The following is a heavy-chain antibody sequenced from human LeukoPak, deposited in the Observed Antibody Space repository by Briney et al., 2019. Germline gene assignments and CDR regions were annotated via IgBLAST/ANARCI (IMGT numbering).Heavy chain of an antibody. Sequence: PSETLSLTCTVSGDSISTYYWSWIRKPPGKGLEWIGHIYNSGITNYSPSLKSRVTISVDTSKNQFSLKLSSVTAADTAVYYCARDPTHYDPPLWGQGTLVTVSS. CDR3: ARDPTHYDPPL. CDR1: GDSISTYY. D-gene: IGHD3-3*01. J-gene: IGHJ4*02. CDR2: IYNSGIT. V-gene: IGHV4-59*01.